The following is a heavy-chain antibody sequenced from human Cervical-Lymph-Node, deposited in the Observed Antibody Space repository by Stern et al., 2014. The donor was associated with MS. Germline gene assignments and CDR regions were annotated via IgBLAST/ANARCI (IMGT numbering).Heavy chain of an antibody. D-gene: IGHD2-2*02. CDR3: ARESCTSTTCYTLFDY. CDR2: INTITGNP. Sequence: NWVRQAPGQGLEWMGWINTITGNPTYAQGFTGRFVFSLDTSVNTAYLQISSLKAEDSAVYYCARESCTSTTCYTLFDYWGQGTLVTVSS. J-gene: IGHJ4*02. V-gene: IGHV7-4-1*02.